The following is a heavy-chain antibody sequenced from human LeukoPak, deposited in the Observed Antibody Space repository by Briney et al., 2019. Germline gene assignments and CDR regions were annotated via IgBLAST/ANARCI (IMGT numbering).Heavy chain of an antibody. CDR1: GGTFSSYA. CDR2: IIPIFGTA. V-gene: IGHV1-69*06. D-gene: IGHD5-12*01. J-gene: IGHJ4*02. CDR3: ARVFSGGRYSGYDGDY. Sequence: GSSVKVSCKASGGTFSSYAISWVRQAPGQGLEWMGGIIPIFGTANYAQKFQGRVTITADKSTSTAYMELSSLRSEDTAVYYCARVFSGGRYSGYDGDYWGQGTLVTVSS.